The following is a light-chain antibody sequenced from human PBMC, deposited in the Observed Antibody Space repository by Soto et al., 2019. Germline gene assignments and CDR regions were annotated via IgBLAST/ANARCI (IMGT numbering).Light chain of an antibody. CDR3: QSYDSSLSGFYV. J-gene: IGLJ1*01. V-gene: IGLV1-40*01. Sequence: QAVVTQPPSVSGAPGQRVTISCTGSSSNIVAGYYVHWYQQLPGPAPKLLIYGNSKRPSGVTDRFSGSKSGTSASLAITGLQAEDEADYYCQSYDSSLSGFYVFGTGTKVTVL. CDR1: SSNIVAGYY. CDR2: GNS.